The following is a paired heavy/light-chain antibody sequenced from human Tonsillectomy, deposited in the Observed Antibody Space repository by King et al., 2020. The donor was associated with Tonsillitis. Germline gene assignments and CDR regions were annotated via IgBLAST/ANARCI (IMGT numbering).Heavy chain of an antibody. CDR2: IYWDHDK. Sequence: QITLKESGPTLVRPTQTLTLTCTFSGFSLSSNGEGVGWIRQPPGKAPEWLALIYWDHDKRYSPSLKNRLTITKDISKNEVVLTVSNVDPVDTGTYYCVHGGWYAAHWGQGTPVTVSS. V-gene: IGHV2-5*02. CDR3: VHGGWYAAH. CDR1: GFSLSSNGEG. J-gene: IGHJ4*02. D-gene: IGHD6-19*01.
Light chain of an antibody. CDR2: HAS. V-gene: IGKV3-15*01. CDR1: QNIHNY. Sequence: EIVMTQSPATLSVSPGERVTLSCRASQNIHNYLAWYQQRPGQAPRLLIYHASTTATGIPARFSGSGSGTEFTLTIAGLQSEDFAVYYCQQYNNFPPWTFGRGTKVEMK. J-gene: IGKJ1*01. CDR3: QQYNNFPPWT.